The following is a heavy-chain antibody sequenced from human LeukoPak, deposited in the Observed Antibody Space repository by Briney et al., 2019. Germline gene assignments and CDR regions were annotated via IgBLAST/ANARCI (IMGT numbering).Heavy chain of an antibody. CDR2: ISWNSRNI. J-gene: IGHJ2*01. CDR3: VKDMSTLATFQIYWYFDV. D-gene: IGHD3-16*01. V-gene: IGHV3-9*01. Sequence: PGRSLRLSCAASGFRFDNYAMHWVRQAPGKGLEWVSGISWNSRNINYADSVKGRFTISRDNAKSSLYLQMNSLRADDTALYYCVKDMSTLATFQIYWYFDVWGRGTLVTVSS. CDR1: GFRFDNYA.